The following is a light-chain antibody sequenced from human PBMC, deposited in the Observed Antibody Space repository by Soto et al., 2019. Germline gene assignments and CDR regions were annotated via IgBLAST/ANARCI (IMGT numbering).Light chain of an antibody. CDR3: AAWDASLNGPV. CDR1: SSNIGTNS. Sequence: QSVLTQPPSASGTPGQRVTISCSGSSSNIGTNSVNWYQQLPGTAPKLLMYANNQRPSGVPDRFSGSKSGTSASLAISGLQSEDEADYFCAAWDASLNGPVFGGGTQLTVL. V-gene: IGLV1-44*01. CDR2: ANN. J-gene: IGLJ3*02.